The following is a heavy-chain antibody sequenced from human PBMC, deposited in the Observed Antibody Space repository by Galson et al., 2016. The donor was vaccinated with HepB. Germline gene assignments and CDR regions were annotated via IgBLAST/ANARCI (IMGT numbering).Heavy chain of an antibody. J-gene: IGHJ5*02. CDR2: MNPNSGNT. D-gene: IGHD2-2*01. CDR1: GYTFTSYD. Sequence: SVKVSCKASGYTFTSYDINWVRQATGQGLEWMGWMNPNSGNTGYAQKFQGRVTMTRDTSISTAYMELSSLRSEDTAVYYCARVRIVLVPAARGGWFDPWGQGTLVTVSS. CDR3: ARVRIVLVPAARGGWFDP. V-gene: IGHV1-8*01.